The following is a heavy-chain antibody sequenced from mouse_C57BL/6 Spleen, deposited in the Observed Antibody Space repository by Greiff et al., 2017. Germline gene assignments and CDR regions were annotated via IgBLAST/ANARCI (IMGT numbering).Heavy chain of an antibody. D-gene: IGHD1-1*01. CDR2: IYPGSGST. CDR3: ARYSSYESAMDY. CDR1: GYTFTSYW. V-gene: IGHV1-55*01. J-gene: IGHJ4*01. Sequence: QVQLQQPGAELVKPGASVKMSCKASGYTFTSYWITWVKQRPGQGLEWIGDIYPGSGSTNYNEKFKSKATLTVDTSSSTAYMQLSSLTSEDSAVYYCARYSSYESAMDYWGQGTSVTVSS.